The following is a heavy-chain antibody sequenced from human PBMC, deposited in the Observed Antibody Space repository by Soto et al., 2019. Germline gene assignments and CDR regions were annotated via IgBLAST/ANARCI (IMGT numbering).Heavy chain of an antibody. Sequence: PGGSLRLSCAASGFTFSSYWMSWVRQAPGKGLEWVANIKQDGSEKYYVDSVKGRFTISRDNAKNSLYLQMNSLRAEDTAVYYCARDIVESRRWLQFYLDYYYYGMDVWGQGTTVTVSS. V-gene: IGHV3-7*01. D-gene: IGHD5-12*01. CDR1: GFTFSSYW. CDR3: ARDIVESRRWLQFYLDYYYYGMDV. J-gene: IGHJ6*02. CDR2: IKQDGSEK.